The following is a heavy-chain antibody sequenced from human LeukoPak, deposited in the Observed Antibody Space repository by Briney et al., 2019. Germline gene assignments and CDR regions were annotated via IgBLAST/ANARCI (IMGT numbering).Heavy chain of an antibody. CDR2: ISYDGSNK. CDR3: ARSTYYYDSSGYLRGGYFDY. D-gene: IGHD3-22*01. V-gene: IGHV3-30-3*01. CDR1: GFTFSSYA. J-gene: IGHJ4*02. Sequence: GESLKISCAASGFTFSSYAMHWVRQAPGKGLEWVAVISYDGSNKYYADSVKGRFTISRDNSKNTLYLQMNSLRAEDTAVYYCARSTYYYDSSGYLRGGYFDYWGQGTLVTVSS.